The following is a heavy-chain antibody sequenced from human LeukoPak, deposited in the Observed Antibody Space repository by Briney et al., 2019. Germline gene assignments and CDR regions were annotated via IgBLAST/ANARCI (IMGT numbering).Heavy chain of an antibody. J-gene: IGHJ4*02. Sequence: PGGSLRLSCAASGFTFRDNGMDWVRQAPGKGLEWVAVISYDGSHQYYADSVKGRFTISRDNSKNTLHLQMNSLRPEDTAVYYCATPINYHGSGSYFPPIHWGQGTLVTVSS. CDR1: GFTFRDNG. CDR3: ATPINYHGSGSYFPPIH. V-gene: IGHV3-30*03. D-gene: IGHD3-10*01. CDR2: ISYDGSHQ.